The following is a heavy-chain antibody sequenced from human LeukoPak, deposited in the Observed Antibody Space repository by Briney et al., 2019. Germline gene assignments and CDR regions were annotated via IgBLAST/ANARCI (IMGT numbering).Heavy chain of an antibody. CDR1: GFTFSSYS. Sequence: GGSLRLSCAASGFTFSSYSMNWVRQAPGKGLEWVSSISSSSSYIYYADSVKGRFTISRDNAKNSLYLQMNSLRAEDTAVYYCARGVSGSYYGLCYWGQGTLVTVSS. D-gene: IGHD1-26*01. CDR2: ISSSSSYI. CDR3: ARGVSGSYYGLCY. J-gene: IGHJ4*02. V-gene: IGHV3-21*01.